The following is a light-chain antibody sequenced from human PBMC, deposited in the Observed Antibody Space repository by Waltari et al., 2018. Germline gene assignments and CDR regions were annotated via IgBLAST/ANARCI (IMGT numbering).Light chain of an antibody. V-gene: IGKV3-15*01. Sequence: IVMTQHPATLALSPGFGATPSCRASESISSDLAWYQQNPGQAPSLLIFHASNRATGVPPRFSGSGSGTGFTLTISSLQSEDFAVYYCQQYNNWPPAFGQGTRLEIK. CDR3: QQYNNWPPA. J-gene: IGKJ5*01. CDR1: ESISSD. CDR2: HAS.